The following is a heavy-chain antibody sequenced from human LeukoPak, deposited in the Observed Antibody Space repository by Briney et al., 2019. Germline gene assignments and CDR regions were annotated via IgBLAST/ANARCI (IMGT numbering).Heavy chain of an antibody. CDR3: ARGQYYYDSIADY. V-gene: IGHV4-59*08. CDR1: GGSINSYY. J-gene: IGHJ4*02. CDR2: IYYSGST. Sequence: PSETLCLTCTVSGGSINSYYWSWIRQPPGKELEGIGYIYYSGSTNYNPSLKSRVTISVDTSKNQFSLTLSSVTAADTAVYYCARGQYYYDSIADYWGQGTLVTVSS. D-gene: IGHD3-22*01.